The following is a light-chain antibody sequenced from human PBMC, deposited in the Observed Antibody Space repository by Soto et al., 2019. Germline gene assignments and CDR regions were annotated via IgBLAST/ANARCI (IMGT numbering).Light chain of an antibody. CDR3: QQYNSYSLT. CDR1: QSISSW. J-gene: IGKJ4*01. Sequence: DIQMTQSPFTLSASVGDKVTITCRASQSISSWLAWYQQKPGKAPKLLIYDASSLESGVPSRFSGSGSGTEFTLTISSLQPDDFATYYCQQYNSYSLTIGGGTKVEIK. V-gene: IGKV1-5*01. CDR2: DAS.